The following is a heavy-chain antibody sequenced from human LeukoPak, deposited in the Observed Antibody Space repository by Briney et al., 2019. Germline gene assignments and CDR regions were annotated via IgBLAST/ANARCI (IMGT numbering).Heavy chain of an antibody. D-gene: IGHD6-19*01. CDR1: GFTFDDYA. CDR3: ARDQGSGWPIDYYYYYMDV. V-gene: IGHV3-9*01. J-gene: IGHJ6*03. CDR2: ISWNSGSI. Sequence: GGSLRLSCAASGFTFDDYAMHWVRQAPGKGLEWVSGISWNSGSIGYADSVKGRFTISRDNAKNSLYLQMNSLRAEDTAVYYCARDQGSGWPIDYYYYYMDVWGKGTTVTISS.